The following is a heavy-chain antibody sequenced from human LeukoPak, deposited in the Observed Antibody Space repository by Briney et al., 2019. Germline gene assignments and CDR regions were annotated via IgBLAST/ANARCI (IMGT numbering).Heavy chain of an antibody. CDR3: ARVVGAPLDAFDI. Sequence: PSETLSLTCTVSGGSISSYYWSWIRQPPGKGLEWIGYIYYSGSTNYNPSLKSRVTISVDTSKNQFSLKLSSVTAADTAVYYCARVVGAPLDAFDIWRQGTMVTVSS. CDR2: IYYSGST. D-gene: IGHD1-26*01. V-gene: IGHV4-59*01. J-gene: IGHJ3*02. CDR1: GGSISSYY.